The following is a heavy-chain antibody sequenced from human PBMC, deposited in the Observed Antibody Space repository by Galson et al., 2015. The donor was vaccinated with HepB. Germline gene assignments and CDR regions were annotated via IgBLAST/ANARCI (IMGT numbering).Heavy chain of an antibody. CDR1: GFTLGDYA. CDR2: IRSKAYGGTT. D-gene: IGHD6-19*01. J-gene: IGHJ4*02. V-gene: IGHV3-49*04. CDR3: TRGREQWLVRLDY. Sequence: SLRLSCAASGFTLGDYAMSWVRQAPGKGLEWVGFIRSKAYGGTTEYAASVKGRFTISRDDSKSIAYLQMNSLKTEDTAVYYCTRGREQWLVRLDYWGQGTLVTVSS.